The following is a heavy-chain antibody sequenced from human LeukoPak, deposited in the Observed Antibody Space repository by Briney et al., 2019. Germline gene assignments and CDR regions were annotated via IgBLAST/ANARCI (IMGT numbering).Heavy chain of an antibody. CDR2: ISSSGSTI. CDR1: GFTFSSYE. J-gene: IGHJ4*02. CDR3: ARGCGGYNCGSPNQLDY. D-gene: IGHD5-24*01. V-gene: IGHV3-48*03. Sequence: GGSLRLSCTASGFTFSSYEMNWARQAPGKGLEWVSYISSSGSTIYYADSVKGRFTISRDNSKNTLYLQMNSLRAEDTAVYYCARGCGGYNCGSPNQLDYWGQGTLVTVSS.